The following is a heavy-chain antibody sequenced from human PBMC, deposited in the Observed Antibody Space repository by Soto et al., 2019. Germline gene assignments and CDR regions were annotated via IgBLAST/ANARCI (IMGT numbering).Heavy chain of an antibody. Sequence: SETLSLTCTVSGGSISSYYWSWIRQPPGKGLEWIGYIYYSGSTNYNPSLKSRVTISVDTSKSQFSLKLSSVTAADTAVYYCARLGSSWYPPYYYYYMDVWGKGTTVTVSS. CDR2: IYYSGST. V-gene: IGHV4-59*08. CDR3: ARLGSSWYPPYYYYYMDV. D-gene: IGHD6-13*01. CDR1: GGSISSYY. J-gene: IGHJ6*03.